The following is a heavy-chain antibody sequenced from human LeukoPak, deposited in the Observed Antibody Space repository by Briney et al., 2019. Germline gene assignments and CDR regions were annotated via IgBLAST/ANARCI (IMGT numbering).Heavy chain of an antibody. J-gene: IGHJ4*02. CDR1: GFTFSSYA. V-gene: IGHV3-23*01. CDR3: AKDRTMIVVVHDYYFDY. CDR2: ISGSGGST. Sequence: GGSLRLSCAASGFTFSSYAMSWVRQAPGKGLEWVSAISGSGGSTYYADSVKGRFTISRDNSKNTLYLQMNSLRAEDTAVYYCAKDRTMIVVVHDYYFDYWGQGTLVTVSS. D-gene: IGHD3-22*01.